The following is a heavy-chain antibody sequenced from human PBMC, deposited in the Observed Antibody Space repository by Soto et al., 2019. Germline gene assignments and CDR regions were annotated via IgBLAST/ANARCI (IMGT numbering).Heavy chain of an antibody. CDR3: ATMNGYFEY. Sequence: GGSLRLSCADSGFRFSSYSMSWVRQTPVKGLEWVAAITATGDRTYYADSVTGRFTISRDNSKKTHYLQMTSLRAEDTAMYYCATMNGYFEYWGQGTPVTVSS. V-gene: IGHV3-23*01. J-gene: IGHJ4*02. CDR2: ITATGDRT. D-gene: IGHD3-22*01. CDR1: GFRFSSYS.